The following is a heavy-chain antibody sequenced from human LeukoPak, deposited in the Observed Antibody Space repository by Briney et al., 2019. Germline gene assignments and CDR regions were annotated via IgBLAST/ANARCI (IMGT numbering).Heavy chain of an antibody. CDR2: IKQDGSEK. D-gene: IGHD2-2*01. CDR1: GFTFSNYW. J-gene: IGHJ3*02. V-gene: IGHV3-7*02. Sequence: PGGSLRLSCAASGFTFSNYWMSWVRQAPGKGLEWVANIKQDGSEKYYVDSVKGRFTISRDNAKNSLYLQMNSLRAEDTAVYYCARGGYCSSSICYSLNAFDIWGQGTMFTVSS. CDR3: ARGGYCSSSICYSLNAFDI.